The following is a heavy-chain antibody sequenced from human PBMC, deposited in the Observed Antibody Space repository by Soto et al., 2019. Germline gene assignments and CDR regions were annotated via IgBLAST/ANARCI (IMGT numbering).Heavy chain of an antibody. D-gene: IGHD1-20*01. CDR1: GVTFSSYA. Sequence: EVQLLESGGGLVQPGGSLRLSCAASGVTFSSYAMSWVRQAPGKGLEWVSAISGSGGSAYYADSVQGRFTISRDNSKNTLYLQMNSLRAEDTAVYYCANNWYNWNEPAPTDYWGQGATVTFSA. CDR2: ISGSGGSA. J-gene: IGHJ4*02. CDR3: ANNWYNWNEPAPTDY. V-gene: IGHV3-23*01.